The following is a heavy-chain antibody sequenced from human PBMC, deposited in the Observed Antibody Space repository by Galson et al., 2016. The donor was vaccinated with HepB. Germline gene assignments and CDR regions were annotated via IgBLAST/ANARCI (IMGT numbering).Heavy chain of an antibody. V-gene: IGHV3-23*01. CDR2: MTARGRDI. D-gene: IGHD6-19*01. CDR1: GFRFSIYA. CDR3: AKDRDSGWRYWYFDI. J-gene: IGHJ2*01. Sequence: SLRLSCAASGFRFSIYAMAWVRQTPEKGLEWVSSMTARGRDIYYLDSVKGRFTISRDDSRNTLYLHMNNLRAEDTAVCYCAKDRDSGWRYWYFDIWGRGTLVTVSS.